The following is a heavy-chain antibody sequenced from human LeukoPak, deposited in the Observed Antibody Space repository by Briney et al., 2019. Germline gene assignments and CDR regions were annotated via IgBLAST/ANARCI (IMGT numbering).Heavy chain of an antibody. CDR3: ARVYPMRGPFDS. D-gene: IGHD3-22*01. J-gene: IGHJ4*02. CDR2: TYYSGST. CDR1: GASISTYY. Sequence: SETLSLTCTVSGASISTYYWSWIRQPPGKGLEWIGYTYYSGSTNYNPSLKSRVTISVDTSKNLFSLKLTSVTAADTAMYYCARVYPMRGPFDSWGQGTLVTVSS. V-gene: IGHV4-59*08.